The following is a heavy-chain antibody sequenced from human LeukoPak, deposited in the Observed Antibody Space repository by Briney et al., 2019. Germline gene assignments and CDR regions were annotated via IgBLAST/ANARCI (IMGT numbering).Heavy chain of an antibody. V-gene: IGHV4-59*12. Sequence: KPSETLSLTCTVSGGSISSYYWSWIRQPPGKGLEWIGYIYYSGSTNYNPSLKSRVTISVDTSKNQFSLKLSSVTAADTAVYYCARERSCTSCSSRNYYYYYMDVWGKGTTVTVSS. D-gene: IGHD2-2*01. CDR1: GGSISSYY. J-gene: IGHJ6*03. CDR2: IYYSGST. CDR3: ARERSCTSCSSRNYYYYYMDV.